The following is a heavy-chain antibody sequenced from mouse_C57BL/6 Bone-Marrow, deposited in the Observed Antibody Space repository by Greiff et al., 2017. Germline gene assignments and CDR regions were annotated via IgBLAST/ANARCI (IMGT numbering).Heavy chain of an antibody. CDR1: GYTFTSYW. CDR3: ARDYDYWYFDV. Sequence: QVQLQQSGAELAKPGASVKMSCKASGYTFTSYWMHWVKQRPGQGLEWIGYINPSPGYTEYNQKFKDKATLTADKSSSTAYMQLSSLTSEDSAVYYCARDYDYWYFDVWGAGTTVTVSS. CDR2: INPSPGYT. J-gene: IGHJ1*01. D-gene: IGHD2-4*01. V-gene: IGHV1-7*01.